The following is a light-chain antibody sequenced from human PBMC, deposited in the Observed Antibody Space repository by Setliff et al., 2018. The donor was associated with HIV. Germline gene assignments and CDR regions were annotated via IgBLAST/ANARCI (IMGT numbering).Light chain of an antibody. CDR2: DVS. CDR1: SSDIGVYDY. Sequence: QSVLTQPASVSGSPGQSVFISCTGSSSDIGVYDYVSWYQQHPGNAPKLILYDVSDRPSGVSDRFSGSKSDNTASLTISGLQPEDEADYYCNSYTNTDTFVFGTGTKVTVL. CDR3: NSYTNTDTFV. V-gene: IGLV2-14*03. J-gene: IGLJ1*01.